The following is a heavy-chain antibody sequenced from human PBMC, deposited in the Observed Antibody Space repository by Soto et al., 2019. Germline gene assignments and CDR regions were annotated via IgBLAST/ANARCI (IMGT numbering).Heavy chain of an antibody. J-gene: IGHJ3*01. D-gene: IGHD2-21*02. V-gene: IGHV4-59*01. CDR3: ARGQTVRAFEF. CDR2: IYGSGSA. CDR1: GGAISVYT. Sequence: SETLSLTCTVSGGAISVYTWNWIRQAPGKGPEWLGYIYGSGSANYNPSLKSRLTISVDTSKNQFSLNLSSVTAADTAIYYCARGQTVRAFEFWGQGTKVTVSS.